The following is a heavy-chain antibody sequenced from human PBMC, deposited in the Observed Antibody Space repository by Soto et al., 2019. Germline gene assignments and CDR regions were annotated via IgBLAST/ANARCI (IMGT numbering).Heavy chain of an antibody. Sequence: SETLSLTCNVSGGSISTSRSYWAWISQPSGKGLEWLANIFYSGSTYYNPSLASRVTVSVATSKNEFSLKLRSVTAADTAVYYCARQPTTGDTDLWFDPWGQGTLVTVSS. D-gene: IGHD2-21*01. CDR3: ARQPTTGDTDLWFDP. CDR1: GGSISTSRSY. CDR2: IFYSGST. V-gene: IGHV4-39*01. J-gene: IGHJ5*02.